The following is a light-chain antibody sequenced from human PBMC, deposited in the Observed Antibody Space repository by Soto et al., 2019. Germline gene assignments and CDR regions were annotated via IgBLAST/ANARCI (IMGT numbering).Light chain of an antibody. Sequence: QSALTQPASVSGAPGQSITISCARTSSDVGTYNLVSWYQQHPGKAPKLMIYEGTKRPSGVSNRVSDSKSGNTASLTISGLQAEDEDNYYCCSYARSSTFIFGGGTKLTVL. CDR3: CSYARSSTFI. J-gene: IGLJ2*01. CDR2: EGT. CDR1: SSDVGTYNL. V-gene: IGLV2-23*03.